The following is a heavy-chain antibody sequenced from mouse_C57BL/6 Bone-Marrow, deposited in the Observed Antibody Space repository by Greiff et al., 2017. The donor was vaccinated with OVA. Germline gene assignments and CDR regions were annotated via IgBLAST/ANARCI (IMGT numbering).Heavy chain of an antibody. CDR1: GFTFSSYG. Sequence: EVQLVESGGDLVKPGGSLKLSCAASGFTFSSYGMSWVRQTPDKRLEWVATISSGGSYTYYPDSVKGRFTITRDNAKNTLYLQMSSLKSEDTAMYYCARHALWDYWGQGTTLTVSS. V-gene: IGHV5-6*01. D-gene: IGHD1-1*02. J-gene: IGHJ2*01. CDR2: ISSGGSYT. CDR3: ARHALWDY.